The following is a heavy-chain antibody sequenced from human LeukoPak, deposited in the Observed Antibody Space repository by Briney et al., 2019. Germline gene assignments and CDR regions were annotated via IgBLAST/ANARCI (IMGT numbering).Heavy chain of an antibody. CDR3: ARHVGVGSYTYGMSV. CDR1: GYTFTNYW. Sequence: PGESLKISCKGSGYTFTNYWIGWVRPMPGKVLEWMGIIYPGDSDTKYSPSFQGQVTISADKSITTAYLQWSSLKASDTAMYYCARHVGVGSYTYGMSVWGQGATVTVSS. D-gene: IGHD3-10*01. J-gene: IGHJ6*02. CDR2: IYPGDSDT. V-gene: IGHV5-51*01.